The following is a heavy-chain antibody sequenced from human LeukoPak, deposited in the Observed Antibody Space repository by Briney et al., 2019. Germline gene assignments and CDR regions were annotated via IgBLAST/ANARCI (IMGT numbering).Heavy chain of an antibody. D-gene: IGHD6-19*01. V-gene: IGHV1-46*01. CDR3: ARDPRFYSSGWYESLYYFDY. J-gene: IGHJ4*02. CDR1: GYTFTNYY. Sequence: ASVKVSCKASGYTFTNYYMHWVRQAPGQGLEWMGIINPSGGSTSYAQKFQGRVTMTRDTSTSTVYMGLSSLRSEDTAVYYCARDPRFYSSGWYESLYYFDYWGQGTLVTVSS. CDR2: INPSGGST.